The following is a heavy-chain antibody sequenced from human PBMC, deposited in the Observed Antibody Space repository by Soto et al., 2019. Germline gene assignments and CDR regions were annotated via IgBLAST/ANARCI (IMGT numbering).Heavy chain of an antibody. D-gene: IGHD1-26*01. CDR3: ARDLATAHELLGHYYGMDV. Sequence: LRLSCAASGFTFSSYGMHWVRQAPGKGLEWVAVIWYDGSNKYYADSVKGRFTISRDNSKNTLYLQRNSLRAEDTAVYYCARDLATAHELLGHYYGMDVWGQGTTVTVSS. CDR1: GFTFSSYG. V-gene: IGHV3-33*01. CDR2: IWYDGSNK. J-gene: IGHJ6*02.